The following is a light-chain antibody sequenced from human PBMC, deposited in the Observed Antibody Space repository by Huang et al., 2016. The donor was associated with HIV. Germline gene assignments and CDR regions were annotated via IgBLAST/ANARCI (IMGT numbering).Light chain of an antibody. CDR1: QNVRNN. V-gene: IGKV3-15*01. CDR3: QQFNSWPPA. J-gene: IGKJ4*01. CDR2: EAS. Sequence: ETLMTQFPAMLFVSPGERVTHSCRDSQNVRNNLAWYQQKPGQAPRLLFYEASSRAAGVPGRFSASGSGIDFTLTISSLQSEDFAVYYGQQFNSWPPAFGGGTTVEIK.